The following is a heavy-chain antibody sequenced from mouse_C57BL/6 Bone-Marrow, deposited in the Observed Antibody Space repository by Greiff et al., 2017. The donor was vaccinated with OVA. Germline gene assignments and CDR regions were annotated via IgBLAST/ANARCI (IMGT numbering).Heavy chain of an antibody. CDR1: GYTFTSYW. CDR3: ARPYYYGSRRYYFDY. D-gene: IGHD1-1*01. V-gene: IGHV1-55*01. CDR2: IYPGSGST. J-gene: IGHJ2*01. Sequence: QVQLQQPGAELVKPGASVKLSCKASGYTFTSYWITWVKQRPEQGLEWIGDIYPGSGSTNYNEKFKSKATLTVDTSSSTTYMQLSSLTSEDSAVYYCARPYYYGSRRYYFDYWGQGTTLTVSS.